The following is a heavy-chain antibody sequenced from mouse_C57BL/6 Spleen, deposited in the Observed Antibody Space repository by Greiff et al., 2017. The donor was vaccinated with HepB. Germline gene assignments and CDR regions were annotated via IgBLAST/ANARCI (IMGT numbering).Heavy chain of an antibody. J-gene: IGHJ2*01. CDR2: IDPSDSYT. CDR3: AREGTGHFDY. V-gene: IGHV1-69*01. CDR1: GYTFTSYW. D-gene: IGHD3-3*01. Sequence: QVQLQQPGAELVMPGASVKLSCKASGYTFTSYWMHWVKQRPGRGLEWIGEIDPSDSYTNYNQKFKGKSTLTVDKSSSTAYMQLSSLTSEDSAVYYCAREGTGHFDYWGQGTTLTVSS.